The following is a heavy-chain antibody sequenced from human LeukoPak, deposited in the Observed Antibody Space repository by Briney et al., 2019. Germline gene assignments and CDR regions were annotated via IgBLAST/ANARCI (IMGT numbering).Heavy chain of an antibody. CDR3: ARDPKYYGSSPWFP. J-gene: IGHJ5*02. CDR2: IKQDGSEK. CDR1: GFTFSSYW. Sequence: GGSLRLSCAASGFTFSSYWMSWVRQAPRKGLEWVANIKQDGSEKYYVDSVKGRFTISRDNAKNSLYLQMNSLRAEDTAVYYCARDPKYYGSSPWFPWGQGTLVTVSS. V-gene: IGHV3-7*05. D-gene: IGHD3-22*01.